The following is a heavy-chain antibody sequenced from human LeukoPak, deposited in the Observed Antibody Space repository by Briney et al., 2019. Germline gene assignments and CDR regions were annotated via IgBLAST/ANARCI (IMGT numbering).Heavy chain of an antibody. D-gene: IGHD4/OR15-4a*01. CDR2: INHSGST. V-gene: IGHV4-34*01. CDR3: ARLRVLWWKIDY. Sequence: SETLSLTCAVYGGSFSGYYCSWIRQPPGKGLEWIGEINHSGSTNYNPSLKRRVTISVDTSKNQFSLKLSSVTAADTAVYYCARLRVLWWKIDYWGQGTLVTVSS. CDR1: GGSFSGYY. J-gene: IGHJ4*02.